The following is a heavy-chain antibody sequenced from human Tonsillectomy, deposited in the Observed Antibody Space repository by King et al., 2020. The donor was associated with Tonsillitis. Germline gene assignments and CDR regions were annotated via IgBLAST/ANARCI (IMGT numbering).Heavy chain of an antibody. D-gene: IGHD6-19*01. Sequence: VQLQESGPGLVKPSQTLSLTCTVSCASISGGSYYWSWIRQPAGKGLEWIGRIYTTGNTNYNPSLNSRVTMSVDTSKNQFSLMLNSVTAADTAVYYCARSGYSSGYQDFWGQGTLVTVSS. J-gene: IGHJ4*02. V-gene: IGHV4-61*02. CDR3: ARSGYSSGYQDF. CDR1: CASISGGSYY. CDR2: IYTTGNT.